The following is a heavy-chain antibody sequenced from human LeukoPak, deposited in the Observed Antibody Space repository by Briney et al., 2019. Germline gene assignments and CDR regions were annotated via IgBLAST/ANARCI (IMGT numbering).Heavy chain of an antibody. CDR3: ARDGKSKRRGENWFDP. CDR2: ISAYNGNT. Sequence: GASVKVSCKASGYTFTSYGISWVRQAPGQGLEWMGWISAYNGNTNYAQKLQGRVTMTTDTSTSTAYMELRSLRSDDTAVYYCARDGKSKRRGENWFDPWGQGTLVTVSS. V-gene: IGHV1-18*01. CDR1: GYTFTSYG. J-gene: IGHJ5*02. D-gene: IGHD3-10*01.